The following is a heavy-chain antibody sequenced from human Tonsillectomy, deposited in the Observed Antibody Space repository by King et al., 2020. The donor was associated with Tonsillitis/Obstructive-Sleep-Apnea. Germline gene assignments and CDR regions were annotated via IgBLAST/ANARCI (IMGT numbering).Heavy chain of an antibody. V-gene: IGHV3-49*04. D-gene: IGHD6-19*01. CDR3: TRSGYRSGWYYFDY. CDR2: IRSKAYGGTT. Sequence: VQLVESGGGLVQPGRSLRLSCTASGFTFGDYAMSWVRQAPGKGLEWVGFIRSKAYGGTTEYAASVKGRFTISRDDSKSIAYLQMNSLKTEDTAVYYCTRSGYRSGWYYFDYWGQGTLVTVSS. CDR1: GFTFGDYA. J-gene: IGHJ4*02.